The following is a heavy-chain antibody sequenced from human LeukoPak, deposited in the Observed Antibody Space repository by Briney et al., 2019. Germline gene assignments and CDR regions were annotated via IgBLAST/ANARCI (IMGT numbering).Heavy chain of an antibody. D-gene: IGHD4-17*01. Sequence: GGSLRLSCAASGFTFSIYGMHWVRQAPGKGLEWVAVIWYDGSNKYYADSAKGRFTISRDNSKNTLYLQMNSLRAEDTAVYYCARDYGPNWFDPWGQGTLVTVSS. V-gene: IGHV3-33*01. CDR2: IWYDGSNK. CDR1: GFTFSIYG. J-gene: IGHJ5*02. CDR3: ARDYGPNWFDP.